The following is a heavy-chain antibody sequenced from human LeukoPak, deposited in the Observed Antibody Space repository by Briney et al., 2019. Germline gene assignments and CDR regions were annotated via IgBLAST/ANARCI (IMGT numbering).Heavy chain of an antibody. CDR2: IYYSGST. J-gene: IGHJ4*02. CDR3: ARVYLGASFDY. V-gene: IGHV4-31*03. D-gene: IGHD7-27*01. Sequence: SETLSLTCTVSGGSISSGGYYWSWIRQHPGKGLEWIGYIYYSGSTYYNPSLKSRVTISVDTSKNQFSLKLSSVTAADTAVYYCARVYLGASFDYWGQGTLVTVSS. CDR1: GGSISSGGYY.